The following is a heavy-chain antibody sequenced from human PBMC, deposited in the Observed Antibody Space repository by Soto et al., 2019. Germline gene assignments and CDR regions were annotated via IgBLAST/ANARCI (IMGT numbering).Heavy chain of an antibody. J-gene: IGHJ4*02. V-gene: IGHV1-46*01. Sequence: ASVKVSCKASGYTFTSYYMHWVRQAPGQGLEWMGIINPSGGSTSYAQKFQGRVTMTRDTSTSTVYMELSSLRSEDTAVYYCASQSSSWYYFDYSGQGTLVSVSS. D-gene: IGHD6-13*01. CDR3: ASQSSSWYYFDY. CDR1: GYTFTSYY. CDR2: INPSGGST.